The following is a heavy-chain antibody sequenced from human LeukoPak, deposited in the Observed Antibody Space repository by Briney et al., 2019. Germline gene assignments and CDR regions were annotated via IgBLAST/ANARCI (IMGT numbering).Heavy chain of an antibody. CDR1: VYTFTIYA. Sequence: GGSLRLSCAPSVYTFTIYAVSGVREAPGEGREWVSPINGSGDGTYDADSVKGRLTISRDNSKNALNPQMNRMSGEETAVYYCARSRITLRGSGHVYFFDYWGQGTLVTVSS. J-gene: IGHJ4*02. D-gene: IGHD2-15*01. V-gene: IGHV3-23*01. CDR2: INGSGDGT. CDR3: ARSRITLRGSGHVYFFDY.